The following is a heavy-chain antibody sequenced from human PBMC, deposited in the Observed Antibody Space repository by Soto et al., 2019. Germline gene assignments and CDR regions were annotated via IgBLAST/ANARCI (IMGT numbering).Heavy chain of an antibody. CDR3: AVLLGGVGVYYFDY. J-gene: IGHJ4*02. CDR1: GYTFTSYY. D-gene: IGHD2-15*01. CDR2: INPSGGSK. Sequence: QVQLVQSGAEVKKPGASVKVSCKASGYTFTSYYMHWVRQAPGPQLEWMGIINPSGGSKSYAQKFQGRVTRTRDTSTSTVYKELSSLRSEDTAVYYCAVLLGGVGVYYFDYWGQGTLVTVSS. V-gene: IGHV1-46*01.